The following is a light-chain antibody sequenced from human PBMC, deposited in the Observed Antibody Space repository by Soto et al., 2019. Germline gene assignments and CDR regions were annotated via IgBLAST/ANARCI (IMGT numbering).Light chain of an antibody. CDR3: DLFAGNNTLV. CDR2: EGS. Sequence: QSALTQPPSASWSPGQSVTISCTGTSSDVGGYNYVSWYQQHPGKAPKLMTSEGSKRPSGVSDRFSGSKSGNTAPLTVAGLQVEDEADYYCDLFAGNNTLVFGGGTKLTVL. V-gene: IGLV2-8*01. CDR1: SSDVGGYNY. J-gene: IGLJ2*01.